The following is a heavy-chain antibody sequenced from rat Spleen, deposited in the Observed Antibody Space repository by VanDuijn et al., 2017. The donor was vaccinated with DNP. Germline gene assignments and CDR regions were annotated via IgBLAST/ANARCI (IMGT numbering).Heavy chain of an antibody. J-gene: IGHJ1*01. V-gene: IGHV5-25*01. Sequence: EVQVVESGGGLVQPGRSMKLSCAASGFTFSNSDMAWVRQAPTKGLEWVASISTSGGSTYYRDSVKGRFTISRDNAKSTLYLQMDSLRSEDTATYYCARGSTSIYWYFDFWGPGTMVTVSS. D-gene: IGHD3-1*01. CDR2: ISTSGGST. CDR1: GFTFSNSD. CDR3: ARGSTSIYWYFDF.